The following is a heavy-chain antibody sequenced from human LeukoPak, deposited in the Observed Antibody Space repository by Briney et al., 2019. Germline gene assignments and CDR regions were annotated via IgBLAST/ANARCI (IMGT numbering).Heavy chain of an antibody. D-gene: IGHD6-6*01. Sequence: SETLSPTCAVYGGSFSGYYWSWIRQPPGKGLEWIGEINHSGSTNYNPSLKSRVTISVDTSKNQFSLKLSSVTAADTAVYYCARRYGYSSSSRHLYFDYWGQGTLVTVSS. CDR1: GGSFSGYY. CDR2: INHSGST. J-gene: IGHJ4*02. V-gene: IGHV4-34*01. CDR3: ARRYGYSSSSRHLYFDY.